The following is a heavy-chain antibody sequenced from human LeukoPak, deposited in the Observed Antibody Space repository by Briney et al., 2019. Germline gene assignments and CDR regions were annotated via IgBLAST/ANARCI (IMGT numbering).Heavy chain of an antibody. CDR2: IKRDGSEK. Sequence: TGGSLRLSCAASGFTFRNYYMSWVRQAPGKGLEWVANIKRDGSEKYYVDSVKGRFTISRDNAENSLYLQMNSLRAEDTALYYCARDTGWYFDLWGRGTLVTVSS. D-gene: IGHD4-17*01. J-gene: IGHJ2*01. V-gene: IGHV3-7*04. CDR1: GFTFRNYY. CDR3: ARDTGWYFDL.